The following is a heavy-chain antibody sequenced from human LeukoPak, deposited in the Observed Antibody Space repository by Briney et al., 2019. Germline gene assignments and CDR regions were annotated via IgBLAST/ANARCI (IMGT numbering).Heavy chain of an antibody. CDR3: AGHRPLNNWFDP. D-gene: IGHD3-9*01. CDR2: VYHSDNT. J-gene: IGHJ5*02. Sequence: PSETLSLTCVVSGYSITSGYYWGWIRQPPGKGLEWFGSVYHSDNTYDNPSLKSRVTISVDTSKNQFSLRLNSVTAADTAVYYCAGHRPLNNWFDPWGQGTLVTVSS. CDR1: GYSITSGYY. V-gene: IGHV4-38-2*01.